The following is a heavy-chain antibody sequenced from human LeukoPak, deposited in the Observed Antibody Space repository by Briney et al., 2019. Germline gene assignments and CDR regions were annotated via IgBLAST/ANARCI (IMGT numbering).Heavy chain of an antibody. CDR2: IWFDGSRE. Sequence: QTGGSLRLSCAASGFTFNRNGMHWVRQAPGKGLEWVALIWFDGSREYYGDSVKGRFIISRDNSKNTLYLQMNSLRAEDTAVYLCAKDKYSPVRSMSEAAYYFDFWGPGTPVTVSS. V-gene: IGHV3-33*03. J-gene: IGHJ4*02. CDR3: AKDKYSPVRSMSEAAYYFDF. CDR1: GFTFNRNG. D-gene: IGHD6-13*01.